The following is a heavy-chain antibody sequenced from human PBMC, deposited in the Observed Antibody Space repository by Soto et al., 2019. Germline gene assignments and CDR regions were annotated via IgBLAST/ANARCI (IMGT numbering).Heavy chain of an antibody. Sequence: QVQLVQSGAEVKKPGSSVKVSCKASGGIFSSYTISWVRQAPGQGLEWMGRIIPILGIANYAQKFQGRVTITADKSTSTAYMELSSLRSEDTAVYYCASYGSGSYYSHYFDYWGQGTLVTVSS. CDR1: GGIFSSYT. CDR2: IIPILGIA. V-gene: IGHV1-69*02. CDR3: ASYGSGSYYSHYFDY. D-gene: IGHD3-10*01. J-gene: IGHJ4*02.